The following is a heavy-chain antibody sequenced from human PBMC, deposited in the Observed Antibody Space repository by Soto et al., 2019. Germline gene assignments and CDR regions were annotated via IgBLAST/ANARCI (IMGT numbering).Heavy chain of an antibody. D-gene: IGHD4-17*01. CDR2: IWYDGSNK. CDR3: ARDVGGMTTVTTFDY. CDR1: GFTFSSYG. Sequence: GGSLRLSCAASGFTFSSYGMHWVRQAPGKGLEWVAVIWYDGSNKYYADSVKGRFTISRDNSKNTLYLQMNSLRAEDTAVYYCARDVGGMTTVTTFDYWGQGTLVTVSS. V-gene: IGHV3-33*01. J-gene: IGHJ4*02.